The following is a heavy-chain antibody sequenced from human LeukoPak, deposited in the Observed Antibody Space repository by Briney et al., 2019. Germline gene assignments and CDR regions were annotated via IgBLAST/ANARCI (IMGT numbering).Heavy chain of an antibody. CDR1: GGSISSSSYY. J-gene: IGHJ3*02. D-gene: IGHD3-9*01. Sequence: SETLSLTCTVSGGSISSSSYYWGWIRQPPGKGLEWIGNIFHSGSTNYNPSLKSRVTISVDTSKNQFSLKLNSVTAADTAIYHCARDGAVDILTGYGAFYIWGQGTMVIVS. V-gene: IGHV4-39*07. CDR2: IFHSGST. CDR3: ARDGAVDILTGYGAFYI.